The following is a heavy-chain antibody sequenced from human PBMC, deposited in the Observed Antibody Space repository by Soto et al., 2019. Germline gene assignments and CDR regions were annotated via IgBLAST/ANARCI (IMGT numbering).Heavy chain of an antibody. CDR1: GGSISSGDYY. Sequence: SETLSLTCTVSGGSISSGDYYWSWIRQPPGKGLEWIGYIYYSGSTYYNPSLKCRVTISVDTSKNQFSLKLSSVTAADAAVYYCAREGIVGANRFFDYWGQGTLVTVSS. V-gene: IGHV4-30-4*01. CDR2: IYYSGST. D-gene: IGHD1-26*01. J-gene: IGHJ4*02. CDR3: AREGIVGANRFFDY.